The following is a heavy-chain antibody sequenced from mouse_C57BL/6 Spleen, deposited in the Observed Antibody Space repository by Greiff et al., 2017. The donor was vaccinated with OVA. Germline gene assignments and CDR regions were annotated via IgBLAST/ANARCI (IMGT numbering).Heavy chain of an antibody. CDR3: ARPLYYGSSPYAMDY. V-gene: IGHV1-54*01. CDR2: FNPGSGGT. J-gene: IGHJ4*01. Sequence: QVQLQQSGAELVRPGTSVKVSCKASGYAFTNYLIEWVKQRPGQGLEWIGVFNPGSGGTHYNEKFKGTATLTAAKSTSTAYMQLSSLTSEDSAVYFCARPLYYGSSPYAMDYWGQGTSVTVSS. CDR1: GYAFTNYL. D-gene: IGHD1-1*01.